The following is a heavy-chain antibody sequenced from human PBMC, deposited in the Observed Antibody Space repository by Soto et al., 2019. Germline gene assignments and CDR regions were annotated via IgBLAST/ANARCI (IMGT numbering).Heavy chain of an antibody. CDR2: ISGSGGST. V-gene: IGHV3-23*01. CDR3: ARVSSNGWYESPYDDMDV. CDR1: GFTFSSYA. D-gene: IGHD6-19*01. Sequence: PGGSLRLSCAASGFTFSSYAMSWVRQAPGKGLEWVSAISGSGGSTYYADSVKGRFTISRDNSKNTLYLQMNSLRAEDTAVYYCARVSSNGWYESPYDDMDVWGQGTTVTVSS. J-gene: IGHJ6*02.